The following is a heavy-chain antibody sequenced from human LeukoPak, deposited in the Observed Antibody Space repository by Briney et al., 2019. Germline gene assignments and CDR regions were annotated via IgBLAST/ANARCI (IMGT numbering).Heavy chain of an antibody. D-gene: IGHD3-22*01. CDR3: AREAYYYDSSGYYLDY. V-gene: IGHV3-21*01. Sequence: GGSLRLSCAASGFTFSSYSMNWVRQAPGKGLEWVSSISSSSSYINYADSVKGRFTISRDNAKNSLYLQMNSLRAEDTAVYYCAREAYYYDSSGYYLDYWGQGTLVTVSS. CDR1: GFTFSSYS. CDR2: ISSSSSYI. J-gene: IGHJ4*02.